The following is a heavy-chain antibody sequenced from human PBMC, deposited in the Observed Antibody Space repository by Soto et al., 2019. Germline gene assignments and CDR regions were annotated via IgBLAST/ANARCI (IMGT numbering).Heavy chain of an antibody. CDR3: AREGLITGTTYYYYAMDV. V-gene: IGHV4-31*11. CDR2: NYYSGIT. D-gene: IGHD1-7*01. J-gene: IGHJ6*02. Sequence: PWETLAIGCAVSGDSSGSSGYYWTWIRQHPGKGLEWIGYNYYSGITYYNPSLKSRVIISLETSKNQFSLKLSSVTAADTAVYYCAREGLITGTTYYYYAMDVWGQGTTVT. CDR1: GDSSGSSGYY.